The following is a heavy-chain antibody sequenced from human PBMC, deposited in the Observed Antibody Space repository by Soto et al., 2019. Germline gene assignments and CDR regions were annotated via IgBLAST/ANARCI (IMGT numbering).Heavy chain of an antibody. D-gene: IGHD1-26*01. CDR1: GFTFNSYG. V-gene: IGHV3-30*03. Sequence: QVQLVESGGGVVQPGRSLRLSCEASGFTFNSYGMHWVRQGPGNGLEWVAFISYDSTKTYYADSVKGRFTISRDNSNSALYVQMNSLTGEDTTVYFSARSRSAWSDFHYYSLDVWGQGTTVTVSS. CDR2: ISYDSTKT. J-gene: IGHJ6*02. CDR3: ARSRSAWSDFHYYSLDV.